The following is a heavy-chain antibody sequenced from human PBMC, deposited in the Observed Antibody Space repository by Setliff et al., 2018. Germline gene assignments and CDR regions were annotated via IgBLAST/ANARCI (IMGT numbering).Heavy chain of an antibody. Sequence: GESLRLSCAASGFSFSHYAMHWVRQAPGKGLEWVALISYDGTNKYYGDSVKGRFTISRDDSENMVYLQMNGLRAEDTSVYYCVKERSGLYGDFWGQGTLVTVSS. V-gene: IGHV3-30*02. CDR1: GFSFSHYA. CDR2: ISYDGTNK. J-gene: IGHJ4*02. D-gene: IGHD2-15*01. CDR3: VKERSGLYGDF.